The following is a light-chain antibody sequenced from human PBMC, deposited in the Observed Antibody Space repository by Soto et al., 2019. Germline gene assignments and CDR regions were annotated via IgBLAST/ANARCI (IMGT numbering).Light chain of an antibody. V-gene: IGLV1-44*01. CDR1: SSNIGSNT. Sequence: QSVLTQPPSASGTPGQRVTISCSGSSSNIGSNTVNWYQQLPGTAPKLLIYNNNQRPSGVPDRLSGSKSANSASLAISGGQSEDEADYYCAAWDDSLNGLVFGPGTKLTVL. J-gene: IGLJ1*01. CDR2: NNN. CDR3: AAWDDSLNGLV.